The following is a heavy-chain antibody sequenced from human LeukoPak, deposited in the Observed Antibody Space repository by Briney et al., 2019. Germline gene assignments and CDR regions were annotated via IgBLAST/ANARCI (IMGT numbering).Heavy chain of an antibody. CDR3: ARQTYTSGWYPYFQH. CDR1: GGSISSSSYY. Sequence: SETPSLTCTVSGGSISSSSYYWGWIRQPPGKGLEWIGSIFYSGSTYYNPSLKSRVTISVDTSKNQFSLKLNSVTAADTAVYYCARQTYTSGWYPYFQHWGQGTLVTVSS. CDR2: IFYSGST. V-gene: IGHV4-39*01. J-gene: IGHJ1*01. D-gene: IGHD6-19*01.